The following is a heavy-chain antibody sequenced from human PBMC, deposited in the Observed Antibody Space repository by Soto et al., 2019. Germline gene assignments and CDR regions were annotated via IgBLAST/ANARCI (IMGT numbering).Heavy chain of an antibody. D-gene: IGHD2-15*01. Sequence: QITLKESGPTLVKPTQTLTLTCTFSGFSLSTSGVGVGWIRQPPGKALEWLALIYWDDDKRYSPSLKSRLTITKDTPKTQGVLTMTNMDPVDTATYYCAHRPSYCSGGSCYSGFDYWGQGTLVTVSS. CDR1: GFSLSTSGVG. CDR2: IYWDDDK. CDR3: AHRPSYCSGGSCYSGFDY. J-gene: IGHJ4*02. V-gene: IGHV2-5*02.